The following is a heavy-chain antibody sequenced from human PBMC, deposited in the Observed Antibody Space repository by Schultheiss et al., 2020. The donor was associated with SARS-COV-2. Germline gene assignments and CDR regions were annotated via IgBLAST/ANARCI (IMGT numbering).Heavy chain of an antibody. CDR1: GGSISSYY. Sequence: SQTLSLTCTVSGGSISSYYWSWIRQPPGKGLEWIGSIYYSGSTYYNPSLKSRVTISVDTSKNQFSLKLSSVTAADTAVYYCARDHLIVVVPAATLYYYYGMDVWGQGTTVTVSS. V-gene: IGHV4-59*12. CDR3: ARDHLIVVVPAATLYYYYGMDV. CDR2: IYYSGST. D-gene: IGHD2-2*01. J-gene: IGHJ6*02.